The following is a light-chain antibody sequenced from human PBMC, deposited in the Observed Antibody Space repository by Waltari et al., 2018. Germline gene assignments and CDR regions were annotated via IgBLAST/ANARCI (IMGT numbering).Light chain of an antibody. CDR3: QAWDSSTVV. Sequence: YEMTQSPSVTVSPGQTASISCSGLAPAEQTVSWYQQKAGQSPELVIYQDIKRPSGIPERFSGSTSGNTATLTISGTQTMDEADYYCQAWDSSTVVFGGGTKLTVL. CDR1: APAEQT. CDR2: QDI. J-gene: IGLJ2*01. V-gene: IGLV3-1*01.